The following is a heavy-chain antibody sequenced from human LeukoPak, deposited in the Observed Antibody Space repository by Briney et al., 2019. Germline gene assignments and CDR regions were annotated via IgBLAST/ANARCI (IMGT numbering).Heavy chain of an antibody. Sequence: SETLSLTCTVSGGSISSGDYYWSWIRQPPGKGLEWIGYIYYSGSTYYNPSLKSRVTISVDTSKNRFSLKLSSVTAADTAVYYCARAPLLTIFGVVTPPGMDVWGQGTTVTVSS. V-gene: IGHV4-30-4*01. CDR2: IYYSGST. D-gene: IGHD3-3*01. CDR1: GGSISSGDYY. CDR3: ARAPLLTIFGVVTPPGMDV. J-gene: IGHJ6*02.